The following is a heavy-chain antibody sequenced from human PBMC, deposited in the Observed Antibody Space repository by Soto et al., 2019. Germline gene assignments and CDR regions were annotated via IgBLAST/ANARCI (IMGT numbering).Heavy chain of an antibody. J-gene: IGHJ6*03. V-gene: IGHV4-59*01. CDR1: GGSISSYY. CDR3: ARHTIDVGSGYYHDYYYMDV. Sequence: PSETLSLTCTVSGGSISSYYWSWIRQPPGKGLEWIGYIYYSGSTNYSPSLKSRVTISVDTSKNQFSLKLSSVTAADTAVYYCARHTIDVGSGYYHDYYYMDVWGKGTTVTVSS. CDR2: IYYSGST. D-gene: IGHD3-3*01.